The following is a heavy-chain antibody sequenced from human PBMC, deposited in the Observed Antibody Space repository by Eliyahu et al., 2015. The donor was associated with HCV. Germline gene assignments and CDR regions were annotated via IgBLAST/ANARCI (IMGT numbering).Heavy chain of an antibody. D-gene: IGHD4-17*01. CDR1: GFTFSTYS. V-gene: IGHV3-21*01. CDR3: AREGTDDYGDNGYFQR. J-gene: IGHJ1*01. Sequence: EVQLVESGGGLVKPGGSLRLSCAASGFTFSTYSMNWVRQAPGKGLEGVSYISSTSSYIYYADSVKGRFTISRDNAKNSLYLQMNSLRAEDTAVYYCAREGTDDYGDNGYFQRWGQGTLVTVSS. CDR2: ISSTSSYI.